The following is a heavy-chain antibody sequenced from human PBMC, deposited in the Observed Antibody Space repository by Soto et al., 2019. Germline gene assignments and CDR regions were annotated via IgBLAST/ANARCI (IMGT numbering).Heavy chain of an antibody. CDR2: IIPIFGTA. CDR3: AGGTGLYYYYGMDV. Sequence: SVKVYCKASGGTFSSYAISWVRQAHGQGLEWMGGIIPIFGTANYAQKFQGRVTITADKSTSTAYMELSSLRSEDTAVYYCAGGTGLYYYYGMDVWGQGTTVTVSS. V-gene: IGHV1-69*06. CDR1: GGTFSSYA. J-gene: IGHJ6*02. D-gene: IGHD1-1*01.